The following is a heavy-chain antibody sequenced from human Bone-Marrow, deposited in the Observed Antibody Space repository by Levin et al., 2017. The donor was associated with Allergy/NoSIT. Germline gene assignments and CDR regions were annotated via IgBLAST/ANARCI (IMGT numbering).Heavy chain of an antibody. V-gene: IGHV4-39*01. J-gene: IGHJ4*02. CDR2: FFHSGTT. D-gene: IGHD6-13*01. CDR3: ARRPREGTAAGYFDY. CDR1: GGSISSYY. Sequence: KPGGSLRLSCTVSGGSISSYYWGWIRQPPGRGLEWIGSFFHSGTTYYKSSLQSRATISVDTSRNQFSLNLNSVTAADTAVYYCARRPREGTAAGYFDYWGQGTLVTVSS.